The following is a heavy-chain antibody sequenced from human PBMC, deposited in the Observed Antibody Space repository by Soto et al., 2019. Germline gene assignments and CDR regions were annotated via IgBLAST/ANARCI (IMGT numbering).Heavy chain of an antibody. J-gene: IGHJ5*02. V-gene: IGHV4-30-2*01. CDR2: IYHSGST. CDR1: GVSISSGGYS. Sequence: SETLSLTCAFSGVSISSGGYSCSWIRQPPGKGLEWIGYIYHSGSTYYNPSLRSRVTISADRSKNQFSLKLSSVTAADTAVYYCAREVVAAINWFEPWGQGTLVRGSS. D-gene: IGHD2-15*01. CDR3: AREVVAAINWFEP.